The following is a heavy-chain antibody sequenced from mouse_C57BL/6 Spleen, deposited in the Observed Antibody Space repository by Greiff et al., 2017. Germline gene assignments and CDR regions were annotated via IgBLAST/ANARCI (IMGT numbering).Heavy chain of an antibody. J-gene: IGHJ4*01. D-gene: IGHD1-1*01. CDR3: ARSYGRGAMDY. V-gene: IGHV14-2*01. CDR2: IDPEDGET. Sequence: EVMLVESGAELVKPGASVKLSCTASGFNIKDYYMHWVKQRTEQGLEWIGRIDPEDGETKYAPKFLGKATITADTSSNTAYLQLSSLTSEDTAVYYCARSYGRGAMDYWGQGTSVTVSS. CDR1: GFNIKDYY.